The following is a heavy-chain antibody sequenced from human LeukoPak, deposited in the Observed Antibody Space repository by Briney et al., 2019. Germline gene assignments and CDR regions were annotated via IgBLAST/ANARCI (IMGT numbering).Heavy chain of an antibody. CDR2: ISSSGSTI. Sequence: GGSLRLSCAASGFTFSTYNMNWVRQAPGKGLEWVSYISSSGSTIYYADSVKGRFTISRDNAKNSLYLQMNSLRAEDTAVYYCAELGITMVGGVWGKGTTVTISS. CDR1: GFTFSTYN. CDR3: AELGITMVGGV. D-gene: IGHD3-10*02. V-gene: IGHV3-48*04. J-gene: IGHJ6*04.